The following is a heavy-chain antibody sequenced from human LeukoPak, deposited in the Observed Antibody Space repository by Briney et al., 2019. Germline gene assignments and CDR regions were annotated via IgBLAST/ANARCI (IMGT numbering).Heavy chain of an antibody. Sequence: SVPLSLTCDVDGGSLSGFHWRWIRESARKRLEGFGEINDRRNAYYNPSLETRVDISVDKSTNQYTLKMNTWTAADTAVYHCARSEVISSGYWVVLYWGQGTLVTVSS. CDR1: GGSLSGFH. CDR2: INDRRNA. V-gene: IGHV4-34*01. J-gene: IGHJ4*02. CDR3: ARSEVISSGYWVVLY. D-gene: IGHD3-22*01.